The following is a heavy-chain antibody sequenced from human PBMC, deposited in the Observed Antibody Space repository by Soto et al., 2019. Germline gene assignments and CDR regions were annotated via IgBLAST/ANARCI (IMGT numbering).Heavy chain of an antibody. D-gene: IGHD1-26*01. CDR2: IRGRGGST. CDR3: ARRGSGSYYDY. Sequence: EVQLLESGGGLVQPGGSLRLSCAASGFTFSSYAMRWVRQAPGKGLEWVSAIRGRGGSTYYADSVKGRFTISSDNSKNTRYLQMNSLRAEDTAVYYCARRGSGSYYDYWGQGTLVTVSS. CDR1: GFTFSSYA. V-gene: IGHV3-23*01. J-gene: IGHJ4*02.